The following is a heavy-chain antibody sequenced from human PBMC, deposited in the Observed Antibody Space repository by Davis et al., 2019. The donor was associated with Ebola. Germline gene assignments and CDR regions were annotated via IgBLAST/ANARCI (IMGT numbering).Heavy chain of an antibody. V-gene: IGHV4-39*07. CDR2: INHSGST. J-gene: IGHJ5*02. CDR3: ARGRLFRSAGFLLPASGNNWFDP. CDR1: GGSISSSSYY. Sequence: MPSETLSLTCTVSGGSISSSSYYWGWIRQPPGKGLEWIGEINHSGSTNYNPSLKSRVTISVDTSKNQFSLKLSSVTAADTAVHYCARGRLFRSAGFLLPASGNNWFDPWGQGTLVTVSS. D-gene: IGHD3-16*01.